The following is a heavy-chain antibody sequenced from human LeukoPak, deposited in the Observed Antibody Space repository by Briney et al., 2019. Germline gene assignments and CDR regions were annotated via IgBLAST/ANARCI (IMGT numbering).Heavy chain of an antibody. Sequence: PGGSLRLSCAASGFTFSSYWMSWVRQAPGKGLECVAHIKQDGSEKYYVDSVKGRFTISRDNAKNSLYLQMNSLRAEDTAVYYCARENTGFSDYYFGMDVWGQGTTVTVSS. CDR2: IKQDGSEK. V-gene: IGHV3-7*01. D-gene: IGHD2-8*02. J-gene: IGHJ6*02. CDR1: GFTFSSYW. CDR3: ARENTGFSDYYFGMDV.